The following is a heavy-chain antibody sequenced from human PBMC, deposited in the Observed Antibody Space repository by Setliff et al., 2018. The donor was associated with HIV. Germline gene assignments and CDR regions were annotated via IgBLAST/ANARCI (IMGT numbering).Heavy chain of an antibody. CDR1: GGSISSGGHY. V-gene: IGHV4-31*03. D-gene: IGHD6-6*01. J-gene: IGHJ5*01. CDR3: ARGGNSRAAWFDS. Sequence: SETLSLTCSVSGGSISSGGHYWSWIRQQPGKGLEWIGYIHYTGSNFYNPSFTSRLTVSIDTSKDQFSLKLTSMTAADTAVYFCARGGNSRAAWFDSWGQGTLVTVSS. CDR2: IHYTGSN.